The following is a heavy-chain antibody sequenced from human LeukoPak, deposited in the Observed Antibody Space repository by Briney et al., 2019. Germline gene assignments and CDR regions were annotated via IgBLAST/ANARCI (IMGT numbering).Heavy chain of an antibody. Sequence: GGSLRLSCAASGFTFSTYAMSWVRQAPGKGLEWVSAISGSTGRTYYADSVKGRFTISRDNSKNTLYLQMNSLRAEDTAVYYCAKDRGIISDYWGQGILVTVSS. J-gene: IGHJ4*02. V-gene: IGHV3-23*01. CDR3: AKDRGIISDY. CDR2: ISGSTGRT. CDR1: GFTFSTYA. D-gene: IGHD3-10*01.